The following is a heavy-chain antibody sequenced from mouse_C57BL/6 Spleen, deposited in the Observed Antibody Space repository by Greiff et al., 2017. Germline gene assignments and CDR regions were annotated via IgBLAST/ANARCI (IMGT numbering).Heavy chain of an antibody. D-gene: IGHD2-12*01. CDR3: AREGGNDGYFDV. J-gene: IGHJ1*03. CDR1: GYTFTSYW. Sequence: VQLQQPGAELVRPGSSVKLSCKASGYTFTSYWMHWVKQRPIQGLEWIGNIDPSDSETHYNQKFKDKATLTVDKSSSTAYMQLSSLTSEDSAVYYCAREGGNDGYFDVWGTGTTVTVSS. V-gene: IGHV1-52*01. CDR2: IDPSDSET.